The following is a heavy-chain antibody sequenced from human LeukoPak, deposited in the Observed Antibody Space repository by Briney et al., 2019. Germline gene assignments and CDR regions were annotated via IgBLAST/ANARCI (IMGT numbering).Heavy chain of an antibody. Sequence: PGGSLRLSRAATGFSFRSYWMNWVRQAPGKGLEWLAIIKQDGSEKHYKGSVEGRFTISRDNAKNSLHLQMNSLRAEDTAVYYCAGGSGYLITSWGQGTLVTVPS. V-gene: IGHV3-7*01. CDR3: AGGSGYLITS. J-gene: IGHJ5*02. D-gene: IGHD3-9*01. CDR1: GFSFRSYW. CDR2: IKQDGSEK.